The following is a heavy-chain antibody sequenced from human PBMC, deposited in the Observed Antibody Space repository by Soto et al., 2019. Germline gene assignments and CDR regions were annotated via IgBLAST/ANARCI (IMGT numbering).Heavy chain of an antibody. CDR2: IYYSGST. CDR3: AGLRFLERAPFDY. J-gene: IGHJ4*02. Sequence: SETLSLTCTVSGGSISSYYWSWIRQPPGKGLEWIGYIYYSGSTNYNPSLKSRVTISVDTSKNQFSLKLSSVTAADTAVYYCAGLRFLERAPFDYWGQGTLVTVSS. V-gene: IGHV4-59*01. CDR1: GGSISSYY. D-gene: IGHD3-3*01.